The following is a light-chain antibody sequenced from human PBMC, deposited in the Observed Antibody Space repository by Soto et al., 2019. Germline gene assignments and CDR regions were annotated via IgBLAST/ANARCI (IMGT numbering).Light chain of an antibody. V-gene: IGKV1-17*01. CDR3: LQHNSYPRT. Sequence: DIQMTQSPSSLSASVGDRVTITCRASQAITNDLSWYQQKPGEPPKRLIYAASTLHSGVPSRFSGSGSGTEFTLTISRLQPEDFATYFCLQHNSYPRTFGQGTKVEIK. CDR2: AAS. CDR1: QAITND. J-gene: IGKJ1*01.